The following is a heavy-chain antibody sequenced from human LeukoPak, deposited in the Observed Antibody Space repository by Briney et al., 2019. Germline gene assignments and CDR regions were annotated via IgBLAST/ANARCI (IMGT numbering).Heavy chain of an antibody. CDR1: GFTFSNYA. Sequence: GGSLRLSCVASGFTFSNYAMSWVRQAPNKGLDWVSVVSGSSHKIRYADSVKGRFTISGDNFENTLYLQMNNLRAEDTALYYCAGRPTGYSSGYIFWGQGALVTVSS. V-gene: IGHV3-23*01. J-gene: IGHJ1*01. CDR2: VSGSSHKI. CDR3: AGRPTGYSSGYIF. D-gene: IGHD5-18*01.